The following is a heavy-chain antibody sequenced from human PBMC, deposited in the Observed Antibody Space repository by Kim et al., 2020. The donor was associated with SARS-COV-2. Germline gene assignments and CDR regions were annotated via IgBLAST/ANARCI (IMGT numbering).Heavy chain of an antibody. D-gene: IGHD3-16*01. CDR2: ISGSGGYT. CDR1: GFTFSSYA. Sequence: GGSLRLSCAASGFTFSSYAMSWVRQAPGKGLEWVSGISGSGGYTDYADSVKGRFTISRDNSKNTLYLQMNSLRAEDTAVYYCAKIGDYGPDGMDVWGQGTTVTVSS. J-gene: IGHJ6*02. V-gene: IGHV3-23*01. CDR3: AKIGDYGPDGMDV.